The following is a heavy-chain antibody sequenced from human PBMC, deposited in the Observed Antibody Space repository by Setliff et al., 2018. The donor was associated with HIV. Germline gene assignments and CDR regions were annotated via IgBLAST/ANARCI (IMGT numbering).Heavy chain of an antibody. J-gene: IGHJ4*02. CDR1: GGSISSGGYY. CDR2: IYYSGST. CDR3: IIAYSSGWLAPMGFDS. D-gene: IGHD6-19*01. Sequence: SETLSLTCTVSGGSISSGGYYWSWIRQHPGKGLEWIGYIYYSGSTDYNSSLRSRVTISVDTSKNQFSLKLSSVTAADTAVYYCIIAYSSGWLAPMGFDSWGQGTLVTVSS. V-gene: IGHV4-31*08.